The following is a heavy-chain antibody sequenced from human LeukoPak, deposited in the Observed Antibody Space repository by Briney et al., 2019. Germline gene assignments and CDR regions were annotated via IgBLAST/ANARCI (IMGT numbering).Heavy chain of an antibody. J-gene: IGHJ4*02. CDR1: GFTFSSYW. V-gene: IGHV3-7*01. Sequence: PGGSLRLSCAAAGFTFSSYWMSWVRQAPGKGREWVANIKQDGSEKYYVDSVKGRFTISRDNAKNSLYLQMNSLRAEDTAVYYCARDQTYCGGDCYGYWGQGTLVTVSS. CDR2: IKQDGSEK. CDR3: ARDQTYCGGDCYGY. D-gene: IGHD2-21*01.